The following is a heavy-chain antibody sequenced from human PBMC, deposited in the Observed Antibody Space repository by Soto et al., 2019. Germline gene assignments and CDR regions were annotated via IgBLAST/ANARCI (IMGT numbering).Heavy chain of an antibody. CDR2: INPYNGNT. CDR1: GYTFDTYS. V-gene: IGHV1-18*04. D-gene: IGHD1-26*01. Sequence: VQLVQSGAEVKKPGASVKISCKASGYTFDTYSMTWVRQAPGQGLEWMAWINPYNGNTHYSQKAQGRVSVTTDTSTSTVYMELRSLRSDDTATDDCARDVLSYSPYLDFWGQGTLVTVSS. J-gene: IGHJ4*02. CDR3: ARDVLSYSPYLDF.